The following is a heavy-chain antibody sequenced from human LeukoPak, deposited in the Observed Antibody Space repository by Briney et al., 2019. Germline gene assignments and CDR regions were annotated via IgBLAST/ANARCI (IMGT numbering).Heavy chain of an antibody. CDR2: IYYSGMA. Sequence: SETLSLACTVSGGSIRSYYWSWIRQSPGKGLEWIGYIYYSGMANYNPSLKSRVTISVDTSKTQFSLQLSSMTAADTAVYHCARLSRATFDYWGQGSLVTVSS. CDR3: ARLSRATFDY. J-gene: IGHJ4*02. D-gene: IGHD6-25*01. CDR1: GGSIRSYY. V-gene: IGHV4-59*08.